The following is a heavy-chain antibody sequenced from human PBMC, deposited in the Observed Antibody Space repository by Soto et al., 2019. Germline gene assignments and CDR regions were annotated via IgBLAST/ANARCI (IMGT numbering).Heavy chain of an antibody. Sequence: SETLSLTCTVSGDSISSYSWSWIRQPPGKGLEWIGNIHYNGNTKYSPSLKSRVTMSVGTSKNHFSLKLISVTTADTAVYYCARRYTYDTSGYYYVSWFDPWGQGTLVTVSS. D-gene: IGHD3-22*01. CDR2: IHYNGNT. CDR3: ARRYTYDTSGYYYVSWFDP. CDR1: GDSISSYS. V-gene: IGHV4-59*01. J-gene: IGHJ5*02.